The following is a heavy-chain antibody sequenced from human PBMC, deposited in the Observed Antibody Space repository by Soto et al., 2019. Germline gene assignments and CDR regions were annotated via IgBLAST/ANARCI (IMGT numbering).Heavy chain of an antibody. D-gene: IGHD3-22*01. V-gene: IGHV1-69*13. CDR2: IIPIFGTA. CDR3: ARAYYYDSSGFAPFDY. Sequence: SVKVSCKASGGTFSSYAISWVRQAPGQGLEWMGGIIPIFGTANYAQKFQGRVTITADESTSTAYMELSSLRSEDTAVYYCARAYYYDSSGFAPFDYWGQGALVTVSS. CDR1: GGTFSSYA. J-gene: IGHJ4*02.